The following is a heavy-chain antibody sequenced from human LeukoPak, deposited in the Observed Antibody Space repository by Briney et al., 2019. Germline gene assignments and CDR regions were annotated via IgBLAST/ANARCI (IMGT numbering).Heavy chain of an antibody. CDR1: GFTFSSYG. CDR2: IWYDGSNK. CDR3: AKNTIAGYRSSWFDY. J-gene: IGHJ4*02. V-gene: IGHV3-33*06. Sequence: PGGSLRLSCAASGFTFSSYGMHWVRQAPGKGPEWVAVIWYDGSNKYYADSVKGRFTISRDNSKNTLYLQMNSLRAEDTAVYYCAKNTIAGYRSSWFDYWGQGTLVTVSS. D-gene: IGHD6-13*01.